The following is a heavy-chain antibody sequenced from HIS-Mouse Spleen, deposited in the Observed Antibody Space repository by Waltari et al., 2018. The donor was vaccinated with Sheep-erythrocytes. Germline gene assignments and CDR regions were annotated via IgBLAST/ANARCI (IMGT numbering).Heavy chain of an antibody. J-gene: IGHJ3*02. D-gene: IGHD2-15*01. CDR3: ARGYGGNTRGAFDI. CDR2: INHSGST. Sequence: QVQLQQWGAGLLKPSETLSLTCAVYGGSFSGYYWSWIRQPPGKGLEWIGEINHSGSTNYHPSLNSRVTISVDTSKNQFSLKLSSVTAADTAVYYCARGYGGNTRGAFDIWGQGTMVTVSS. V-gene: IGHV4-34*01. CDR1: GGSFSGYY.